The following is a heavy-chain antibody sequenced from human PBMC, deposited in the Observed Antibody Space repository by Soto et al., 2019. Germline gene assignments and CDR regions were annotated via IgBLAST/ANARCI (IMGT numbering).Heavy chain of an antibody. V-gene: IGHV4-39*01. D-gene: IGHD3-22*01. CDR2: IYHTGKA. CDR3: ARDYFDSSDYTTNWFDP. J-gene: IGHJ5*02. Sequence: WETLSLTCSVSGDSISNSRFYWAWNRQPPGEGLEWIGSIYHTGKAYYNTSLKNRVTIFVVTSNILFSLKLTSVTAADTAFYYCARDYFDSSDYTTNWFDPWGQGALVTVSS. CDR1: GDSISNSRFY.